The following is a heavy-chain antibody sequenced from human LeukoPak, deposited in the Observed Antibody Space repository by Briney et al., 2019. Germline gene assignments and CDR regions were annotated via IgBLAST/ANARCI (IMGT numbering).Heavy chain of an antibody. CDR3: AREVVVPGAPYYFDY. CDR2: ISSSGATI. Sequence: GGSLRLSCAASGFTFSDYYMSWIRQAPGKGLEWVSYISSSGATIYYADSVKGRFTISRDNAKNSLYLQMNSPRAEDTAVYYCAREVVVPGAPYYFDYWGQGTLVTVSS. V-gene: IGHV3-11*01. J-gene: IGHJ4*02. CDR1: GFTFSDYY. D-gene: IGHD2-2*01.